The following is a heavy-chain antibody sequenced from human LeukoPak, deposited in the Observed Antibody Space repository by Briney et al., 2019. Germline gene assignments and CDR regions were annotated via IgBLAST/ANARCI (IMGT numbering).Heavy chain of an antibody. V-gene: IGHV3-30*04. D-gene: IGHD1-26*01. CDR2: ISYDGRNQ. CDR3: AKVLSGSYYYFDY. J-gene: IGHJ4*02. CDR1: GFTFTDYA. Sequence: GRSLRLSCASSGFTFTDYAMHWVRQAPGKGLEWVAVISYDGRNQYYADSVKGRFTISRDNSKNTLYLQMNSLRAEDTAVYYCAKVLSGSYYYFDYWGQGTLVTVSS.